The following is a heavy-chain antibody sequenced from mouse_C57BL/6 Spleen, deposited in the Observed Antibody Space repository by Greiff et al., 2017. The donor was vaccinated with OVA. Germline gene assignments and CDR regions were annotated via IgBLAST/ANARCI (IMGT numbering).Heavy chain of an antibody. Sequence: VQLQQSGPELVKPGASVKMSCKASGYTFTDYNMHWVKQSHGKSLEWIGYINPNNGGTSYNQKFKGKATLTVNKSSSTAYMELRSLTSEDSAVYYCSRGNYYGSAPYFDVWGTGTTVTVSS. J-gene: IGHJ1*03. D-gene: IGHD1-1*01. CDR1: GYTFTDYN. CDR2: INPNNGGT. CDR3: SRGNYYGSAPYFDV. V-gene: IGHV1-22*01.